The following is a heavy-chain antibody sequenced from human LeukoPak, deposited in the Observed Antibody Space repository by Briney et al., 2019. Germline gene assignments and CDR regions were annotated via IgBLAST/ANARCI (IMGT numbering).Heavy chain of an antibody. J-gene: IGHJ6*03. V-gene: IGHV3-48*04. CDR2: ISSSSSTI. CDR3: AKDHEGDYYYYMDV. Sequence: AGSLTLSCAASRFTFSSYNMKWLRPAQGIERDWVSYISSSSSTIYYADSVKGRFTISRDNSKNSLYLQMNSLRAEDTALYYCAKDHEGDYYYYMDVWGKGTTVTVSS. CDR1: RFTFSSYN.